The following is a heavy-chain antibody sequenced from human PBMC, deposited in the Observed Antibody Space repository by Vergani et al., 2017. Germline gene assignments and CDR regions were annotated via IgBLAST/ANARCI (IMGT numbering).Heavy chain of an antibody. CDR1: GGSISSSSYY. D-gene: IGHD5-18*01. CDR2: IYYSGST. CDR3: ARRVWGQLWFRGDYFDY. Sequence: QLQLQESGPGLVKPSETLSLTCTVSGGSISSSSYYWGWIRQPPGMGLEWIGSIYYSGSTYYNPSLKSRVTISVDTSKNQFSLKLSSVTAADTAVYYCARRVWGQLWFRGDYFDYWGQGTLVTVSS. V-gene: IGHV4-39*01. J-gene: IGHJ4*02.